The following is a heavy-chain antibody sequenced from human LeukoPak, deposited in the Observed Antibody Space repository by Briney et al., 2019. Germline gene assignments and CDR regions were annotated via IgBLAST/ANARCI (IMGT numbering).Heavy chain of an antibody. CDR1: GFTFSSYW. CDR2: IESNGPT. V-gene: IGHV3-74*01. CDR3: AKAATYFYGSVTYDWFES. Sequence: GGSLRLSCAASGFTFSSYWMSWVRQAPGKGLMWVSRIESNGPTLYADSVRDRFTISRDNGKSTIYLQMNSLRVDDTAIYYCAKAATYFYGSVTYDWFESWGQGTLVTVSS. J-gene: IGHJ5*01. D-gene: IGHD3-10*01.